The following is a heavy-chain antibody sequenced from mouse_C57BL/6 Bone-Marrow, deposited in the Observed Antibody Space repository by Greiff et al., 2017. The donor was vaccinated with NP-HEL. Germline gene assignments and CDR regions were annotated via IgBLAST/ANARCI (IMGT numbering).Heavy chain of an antibody. CDR1: GYTFTSYW. Sequence: QVQLQQSGAELVMPGASVKLSCKASGYTFTSYWMHWVKQRPGQGLEWIGEIDPSDSYTNYNQKFKGKSTLTVDKSSSTAYMQLSGLTSEDSAVYYCACGSSSLAYWGQGTLVTVSA. V-gene: IGHV1-69*01. CDR3: ACGSSSLAY. J-gene: IGHJ3*01. CDR2: IDPSDSYT. D-gene: IGHD1-1*01.